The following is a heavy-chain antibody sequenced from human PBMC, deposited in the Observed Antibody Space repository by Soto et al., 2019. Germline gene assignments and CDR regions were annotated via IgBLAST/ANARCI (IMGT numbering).Heavy chain of an antibody. D-gene: IGHD1-1*01. Sequence: EEQLVESGGGVVQPGGSLRLSCAASGFTFSDYYMSWVRQAPGKGLEWVANINQDGSAKSYVDSVRGRFTISRDNGKHSLSLQMDSLRADDTAVYYCARWNGGFDPWGQGTLVTVSS. J-gene: IGHJ5*02. CDR2: INQDGSAK. CDR3: ARWNGGFDP. V-gene: IGHV3-7*05. CDR1: GFTFSDYY.